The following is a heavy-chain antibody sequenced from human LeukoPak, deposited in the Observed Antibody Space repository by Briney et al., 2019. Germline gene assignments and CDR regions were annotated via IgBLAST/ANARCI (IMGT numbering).Heavy chain of an antibody. Sequence: ASVKVSCKASGYAFTRYDINWLRHATGQGLELMGWMNPNSGNTGYAQKFQGRVTMTRNTSISTAYMELSSLRSEDTAVYYCARLVNDDYGDYAGWFDPKGQGALVTVSS. D-gene: IGHD4-17*01. CDR1: GYAFTRYD. CDR2: MNPNSGNT. V-gene: IGHV1-8*01. J-gene: IGHJ5*02. CDR3: ARLVNDDYGDYAGWFDP.